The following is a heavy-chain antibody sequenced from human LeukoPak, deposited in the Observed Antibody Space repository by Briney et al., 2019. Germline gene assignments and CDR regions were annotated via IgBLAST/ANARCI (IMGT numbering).Heavy chain of an antibody. D-gene: IGHD3-10*01. V-gene: IGHV1-18*01. CDR2: ISAYNGNT. CDR3: ARDSVDGSGTYYNDSPDY. Sequence: GASVKVSCKASVYTFSSYGISWVRQAPGQGLEWMGWISAYNGNTDYAQNLRGRLIMTTDTSTSTAYMELKSLRFDDTDVYHCARDSVDGSGTYYNDSPDYWGQGTLVTVSS. CDR1: VYTFSSYG. J-gene: IGHJ4*02.